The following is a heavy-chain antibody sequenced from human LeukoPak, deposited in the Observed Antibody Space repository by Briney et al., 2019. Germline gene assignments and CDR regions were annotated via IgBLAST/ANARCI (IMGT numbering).Heavy chain of an antibody. V-gene: IGHV4-4*07. CDR2: INVSGTT. J-gene: IGHJ5*01. D-gene: IGHD5-12*01. CDR3: TRGLAAAYDYYWFDS. Sequence: SETLCLTCGVSGGSLSDYYWTWIRQPPGKGLEWVGGINVSGTTRYNPSLKSRLATSVETSKNHISLRMTALTAADRAVYCCTRGLAAAYDYYWFDSWGEGTLLSVSS. CDR1: GGSLSDYY.